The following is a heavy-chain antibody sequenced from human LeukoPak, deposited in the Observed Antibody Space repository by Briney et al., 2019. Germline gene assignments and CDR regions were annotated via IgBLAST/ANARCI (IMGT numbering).Heavy chain of an antibody. V-gene: IGHV3-74*01. J-gene: IGHJ4*02. Sequence: GGSLRLSCAASGFTFTTYWMHWVRQAPGKGLVWVSHINSDGSITSYADSVKGRFTISRDNAKNTLYLQMNSLRAEDTAVYYCARDGEFDYSGQGTLVTVSS. D-gene: IGHD3-10*01. CDR1: GFTFTTYW. CDR3: ARDGEFDY. CDR2: INSDGSIT.